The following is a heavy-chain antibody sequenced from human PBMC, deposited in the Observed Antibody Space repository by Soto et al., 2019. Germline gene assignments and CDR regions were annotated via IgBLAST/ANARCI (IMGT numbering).Heavy chain of an antibody. Sequence: EVQLLESGGGLVQPGGSLRLSCAASGFTFSSYAMSWVRQAPGKGLEWVSAISGSGGSTDYADSVKGRFTISRDNSKNALDMHMNSLRAEDTAVYYCAKAHPVNDFNYWGQGTLVTVSS. CDR3: AKAHPVNDFNY. J-gene: IGHJ4*02. CDR1: GFTFSSYA. V-gene: IGHV3-23*01. CDR2: ISGSGGST. D-gene: IGHD1-1*01.